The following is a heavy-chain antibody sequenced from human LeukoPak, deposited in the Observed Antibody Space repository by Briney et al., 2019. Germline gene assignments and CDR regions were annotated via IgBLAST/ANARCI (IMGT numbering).Heavy chain of an antibody. Sequence: GGSLRLSCAASGFTFSDYYMSWIRQAPGKGLEWVSYISSSGSTIYYADSVKGRFTISRDNAKNSLYLQMNSLRAEDTAVYYCAREDLEMATTWYFDYWGQGTLVTVSS. J-gene: IGHJ4*02. CDR3: AREDLEMATTWYFDY. CDR1: GFTFSDYY. V-gene: IGHV3-11*01. CDR2: ISSSGSTI. D-gene: IGHD5-24*01.